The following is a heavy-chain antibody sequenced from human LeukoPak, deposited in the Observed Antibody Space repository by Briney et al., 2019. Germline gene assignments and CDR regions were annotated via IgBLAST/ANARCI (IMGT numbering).Heavy chain of an antibody. CDR3: AKGFGRGSGSYPFDY. CDR1: GGTFSSYA. CDR2: IIPIFGTA. D-gene: IGHD3-10*01. J-gene: IGHJ4*02. V-gene: IGHV1-69*13. Sequence: SVKVSCKASGGTFSSYAISWVRQAPGQGLEWMGGIIPIFGTANYAQKFQGRVTITADESTSTAYMELSSLRSEDTAVYYCAKGFGRGSGSYPFDYWGQGTLVTVSS.